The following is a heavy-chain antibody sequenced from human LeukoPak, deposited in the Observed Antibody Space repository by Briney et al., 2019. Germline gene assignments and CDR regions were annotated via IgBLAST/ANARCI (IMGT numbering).Heavy chain of an antibody. CDR2: INPNSGNT. V-gene: IGHV1-8*01. CDR3: SRGLWCYESSELTWPIISF. J-gene: IGHJ4*02. CDR1: GYTFTSYA. D-gene: IGHD3-22*01. Sequence: ASVKLSCKASGYTFTSYAINWVRQATGQGLEWMASINPNSGNTDYAHTLQGRITITRSTSKTTPYMQLSSLRAEDTAVYYCSRGLWCYESSELTWPIISFWGRGTEVMVSA.